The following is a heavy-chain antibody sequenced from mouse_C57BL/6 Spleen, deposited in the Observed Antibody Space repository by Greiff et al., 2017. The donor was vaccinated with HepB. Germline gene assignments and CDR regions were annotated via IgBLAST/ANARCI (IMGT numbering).Heavy chain of an antibody. CDR1: GFNIKDDY. CDR2: IDPENGDT. V-gene: IGHV14-4*01. D-gene: IGHD1-1*01. J-gene: IGHJ1*03. CDR3: SILSWYFDV. Sequence: EVQGVESGAELVRPGASVKLSCTASGFNIKDDYMHWVKQRPEQGLEWIGWIDPENGDTEYASKFQGKATIPADTSSNTAYLQLSSLTSEDTAVYYCSILSWYFDVWGTGTTVTVSS.